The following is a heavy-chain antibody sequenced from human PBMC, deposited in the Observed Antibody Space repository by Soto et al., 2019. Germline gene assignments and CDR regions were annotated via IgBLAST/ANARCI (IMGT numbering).Heavy chain of an antibody. CDR2: IDTAGRT. CDR3: ARGATYYDFWSGYYTSYTYYGMDV. Sequence: GGSLRLSCEASVFSVSYNYMTWVRQAPGKGLEWVSVIDTAGRTNYAESVKGRFTISRDNAKNTLHLQMNSLRAEDTAVYYCARGATYYDFWSGYYTSYTYYGMDVWGQGTTVTVSS. D-gene: IGHD3-3*01. V-gene: IGHV3-53*01. CDR1: VFSVSYNY. J-gene: IGHJ6*02.